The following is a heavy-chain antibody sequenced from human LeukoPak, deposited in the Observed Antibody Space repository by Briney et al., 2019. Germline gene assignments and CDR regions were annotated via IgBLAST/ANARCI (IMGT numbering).Heavy chain of an antibody. D-gene: IGHD3-16*01. J-gene: IGHJ4*02. CDR2: IYYSGST. CDR3: ARDKVEDFGMISPAGYFDY. Sequence: SETLSLTCTVSGGSISSYYWSWIRQPPGKGLEWIGYIYYSGSTNYNPSLKSRLTISVDTSKNQFSLKLSSVTAADTAVYYCARDKVEDFGMISPAGYFDYWGQGTLVTVSS. V-gene: IGHV4-59*12. CDR1: GGSISSYY.